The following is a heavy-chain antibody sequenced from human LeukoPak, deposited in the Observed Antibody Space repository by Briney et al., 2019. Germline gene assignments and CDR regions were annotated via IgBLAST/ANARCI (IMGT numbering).Heavy chain of an antibody. J-gene: IGHJ4*02. Sequence: GGSLRLSCAASRFIFSNYWMHWVRHAPGKGLVWVSRVKSDGSNPSYADSVKGRFTNSRDNAENMLYLQMNTLGAEDTAVYYCTRDIVSGSGSLDYWGQGTLVTVSS. V-gene: IGHV3-74*01. CDR1: RFIFSNYW. CDR3: TRDIVSGSGSLDY. D-gene: IGHD3-10*01. CDR2: VKSDGSNP.